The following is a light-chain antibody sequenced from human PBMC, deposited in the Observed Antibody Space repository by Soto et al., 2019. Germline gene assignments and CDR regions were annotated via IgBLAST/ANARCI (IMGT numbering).Light chain of an antibody. Sequence: DIQMTQSPSTLSGSVGDRVTITCRASQTIGSWLAWYQQKPGKAPKLLIYKASTLKSGVPSRFSGRGSGTEFPLTISSLQPDDVATYYCQHYNSYSEAFDQGTKVEIK. J-gene: IGKJ1*01. CDR3: QHYNSYSEA. V-gene: IGKV1-5*03. CDR1: QTIGSW. CDR2: KAS.